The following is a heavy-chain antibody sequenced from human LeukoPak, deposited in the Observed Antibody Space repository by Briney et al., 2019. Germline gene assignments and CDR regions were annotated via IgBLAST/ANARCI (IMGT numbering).Heavy chain of an antibody. V-gene: IGHV4-38-2*01. CDR1: GYSISSGYY. J-gene: IGHJ5*02. CDR3: ARYDFWSGFGLLKGSWFDP. CDR2: IYHSGTA. D-gene: IGHD3-3*01. Sequence: PSETLSLTCAVSGYSISSGYYWGWIRQPPGKGLEWIGNIYHSGTAYYKVSLQSRVTISVDTSKNIFSLKLSSVTAADTAVYYCARYDFWSGFGLLKGSWFDPWGQGTLVTVSS.